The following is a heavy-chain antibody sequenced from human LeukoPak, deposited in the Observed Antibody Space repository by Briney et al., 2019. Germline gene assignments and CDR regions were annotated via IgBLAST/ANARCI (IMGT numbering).Heavy chain of an antibody. D-gene: IGHD3-10*01. V-gene: IGHV3-64D*06. CDR3: ARPMWGGSGSYLPLDY. CDR2: ISSNGGST. J-gene: IGHJ4*02. Sequence: GGSLRLSCSASGFKFSSYAMHWVRQAPEKGLEYVSAISSNGGSTYYADSVTGRFTISRDNSKNTLYLQMSSLRAEDTAVYYCARPMWGGSGSYLPLDYWGQGILVTVSS. CDR1: GFKFSSYA.